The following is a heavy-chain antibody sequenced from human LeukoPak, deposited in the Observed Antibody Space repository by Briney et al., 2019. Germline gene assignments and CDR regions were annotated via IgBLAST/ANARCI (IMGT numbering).Heavy chain of an antibody. CDR2: ISAYNGNT. Sequence: GASVKVSCKASGYTFTGYYMHWVRQAPGQGLEWMGWISAYNGNTNYAQKLQGRVTMTTDTSTSTAYMELRSLRSDDTAVYYCARANSRGLYWFDPWGQGTLVTVSS. J-gene: IGHJ5*02. CDR1: GYTFTGYY. V-gene: IGHV1-18*04. D-gene: IGHD2/OR15-2a*01. CDR3: ARANSRGLYWFDP.